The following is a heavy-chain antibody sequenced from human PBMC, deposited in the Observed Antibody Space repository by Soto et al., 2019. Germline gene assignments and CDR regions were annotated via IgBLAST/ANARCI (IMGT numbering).Heavy chain of an antibody. CDR3: ARGSSQPDYDGMDV. J-gene: IGHJ6*02. D-gene: IGHD2-2*01. CDR2: ISTRSLTI. Sequence: GGSLRLSCVASGFTFSGFSMSWVRQAPGKGLEWISYISTRSLTIDYADSVKGRFTISRDNAKDSLFLQMRSLRDEDSAVYYCARGSSQPDYDGMDVWGQGTTVTVSS. CDR1: GFTFSGFS. V-gene: IGHV3-48*02.